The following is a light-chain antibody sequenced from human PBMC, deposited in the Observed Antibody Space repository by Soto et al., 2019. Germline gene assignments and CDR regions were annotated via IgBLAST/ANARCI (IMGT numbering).Light chain of an antibody. V-gene: IGLV2-14*03. CDR3: SSYTSGSTLV. Sequence: HSVLTQPASGSGAPGQPITFSCTGTSSDVGGYNFVSWYQHHPGKAPKLMIYDVNNRPSGVSNRFSGSKSGNTASLTISGLQAEDEADYYCSSYTSGSTLVFGTGTKVTAL. J-gene: IGLJ1*01. CDR1: SSDVGGYNF. CDR2: DVN.